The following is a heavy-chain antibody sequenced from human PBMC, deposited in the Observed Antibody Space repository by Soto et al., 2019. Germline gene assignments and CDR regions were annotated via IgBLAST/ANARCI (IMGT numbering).Heavy chain of an antibody. CDR2: ISESGDYR. Sequence: PGGSLRPSCAASGFIFRTFAMSWVRQAPGKGLEWVSGISESGDYRYYGDAVKGRFTISRDNSKNTLYLQLNSLRAEDTAVYYCAKEDIVVVVAADYYYAMDVRGQGPTVAVSS. J-gene: IGHJ6*02. V-gene: IGHV3-23*01. CDR3: AKEDIVVVVAADYYYAMDV. CDR1: GFIFRTFA. D-gene: IGHD2-15*01.